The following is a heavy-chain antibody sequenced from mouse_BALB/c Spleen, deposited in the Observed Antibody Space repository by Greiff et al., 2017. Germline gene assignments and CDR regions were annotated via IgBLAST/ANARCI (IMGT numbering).Heavy chain of an antibody. J-gene: IGHJ3*01. D-gene: IGHD4-1*01. CDR2: ISSGSSTI. CDR3: SRSSNWYNPWFAY. Sequence: EVKLMESGGGLVQPGGSRKLSCAASGFTFSSFGMHWVRQAPEKGLEWVAYISSGSSTIYYADTVKGRFTISRDNPKNTLFLQMTSLRSEDTAMYYCSRSSNWYNPWFAYWGQGTLVTVSA. CDR1: GFTFSSFG. V-gene: IGHV5-17*02.